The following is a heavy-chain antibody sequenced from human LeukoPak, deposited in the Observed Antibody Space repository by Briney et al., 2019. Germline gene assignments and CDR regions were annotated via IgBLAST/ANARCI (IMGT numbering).Heavy chain of an antibody. D-gene: IGHD2-2*01. CDR3: ARGGQIVVVPAAMPSHIQGDY. J-gene: IGHJ4*02. Sequence: ASVEVSCKASGYTFTSYDINWVRQATGQGLEWMGWMNPNSGNTGCAQKFQGRVTMTRNTSISTAYMELSSLRSEDTAVYYCARGGQIVVVPAAMPSHIQGDYWGQGTLVTVSS. V-gene: IGHV1-8*01. CDR2: MNPNSGNT. CDR1: GYTFTSYD.